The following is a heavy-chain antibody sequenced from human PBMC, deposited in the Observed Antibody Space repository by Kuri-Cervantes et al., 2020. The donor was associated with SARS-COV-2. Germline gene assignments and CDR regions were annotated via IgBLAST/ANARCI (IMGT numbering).Heavy chain of an antibody. CDR2: MNPNSGNT. Sequence: ASVKVSCKASGYTFTSYDINWVRQATGQGLEWMGWMNPNSGNTGYAQKFQGRVTMTRNTSISTAYMELSSLRSEDTAVYYCAREGSLVPKDYYYGMDVWGQGTTVTVSS. V-gene: IGHV1-8*01. CDR1: GYTFTSYD. CDR3: AREGSLVPKDYYYGMDV. J-gene: IGHJ6*02.